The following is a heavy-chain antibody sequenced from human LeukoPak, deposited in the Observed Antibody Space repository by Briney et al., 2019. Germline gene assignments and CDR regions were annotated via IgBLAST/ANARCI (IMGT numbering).Heavy chain of an antibody. CDR1: GFTFSSYW. J-gene: IGHJ4*02. CDR2: IKQDGSEK. V-gene: IGHV3-7*03. Sequence: GGPLRLSCAASGFTFSSYWMSWVRQAPGKGLEWVANIKQDGSEKYYVDSVKGRFTISRDNAKNSLYLQMNSLRAEDTAVYYCARDDRLNYFDYWGQGTLVTVSS. CDR3: ARDDRLNYFDY.